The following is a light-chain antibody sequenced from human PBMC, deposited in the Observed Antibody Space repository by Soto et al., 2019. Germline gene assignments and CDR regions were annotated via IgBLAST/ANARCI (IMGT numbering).Light chain of an antibody. Sequence: DVQMTQSPSGVSASVGGTVTITCRASQGISTYLNCYQQKPGKAPKLLIYAASSLQSGVPSRFSGSGSVTDFTLTISSLQPEDFATYSCQQSYSTTWTFGQGTKVDIK. CDR1: QGISTY. CDR2: AAS. CDR3: QQSYSTTWT. V-gene: IGKV1-39*01. J-gene: IGKJ1*01.